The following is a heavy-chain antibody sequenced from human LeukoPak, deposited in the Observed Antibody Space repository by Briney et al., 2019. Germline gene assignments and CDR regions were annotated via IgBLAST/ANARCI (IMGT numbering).Heavy chain of an antibody. V-gene: IGHV3-33*06. Sequence: GSSLRLSCAASRFTFATYGMHWVRQGPGKGLEWVAIIWNDGSKQDYADSVKGRFTISRDNFKNTVSLQMSSLRAEDTAIYYCVKDIWNGNNRYFDYWGQGTLVTVSS. CDR3: VKDIWNGNNRYFDY. J-gene: IGHJ4*02. D-gene: IGHD3-3*01. CDR1: RFTFATYG. CDR2: IWNDGSKQ.